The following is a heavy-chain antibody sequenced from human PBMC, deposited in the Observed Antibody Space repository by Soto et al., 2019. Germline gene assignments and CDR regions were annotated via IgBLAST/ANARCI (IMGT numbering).Heavy chain of an antibody. CDR2: TYYRSKWYY. V-gene: IGHV6-1*01. Sequence: PSQTLSLTCAITGDSVSSNSAGWSWVRQSPSRGLEWLGRTYYRSKWYYEYAVSVRGRITINPDTSKSQYSLQLNSVTPEDTAVYFCARGEQYSGRIFDYWGQGTLVSVSS. CDR1: GDSVSSNSAG. J-gene: IGHJ4*01. CDR3: ARGEQYSGRIFDY. D-gene: IGHD1-26*01.